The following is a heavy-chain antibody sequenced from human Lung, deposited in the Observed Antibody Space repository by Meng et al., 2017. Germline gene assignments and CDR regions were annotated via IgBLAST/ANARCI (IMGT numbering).Heavy chain of an antibody. CDR1: GGSIRSSNW. CDR3: ARGLGEAVVPRTMFDY. CDR2: IYHSGGT. V-gene: IGHV4-4*02. D-gene: IGHD2-2*01. J-gene: IGHJ4*02. Sequence: HGEVEESGQVLVKHSGTLSLTCGVPGGSIRSSNWWSWVRQPPGKGLEWIGEIYHSGGTKYNPSLKSRVTISVDKSKNQFSLKLSSVTAADTAVYYCARGLGEAVVPRTMFDYWGQGSLVTVSS.